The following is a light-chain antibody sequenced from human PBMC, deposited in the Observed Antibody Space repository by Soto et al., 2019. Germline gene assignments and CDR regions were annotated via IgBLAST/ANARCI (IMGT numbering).Light chain of an antibody. CDR1: QSITPSY. Sequence: EAVLTQSPDTLSLSPGERATLSCRASQSITPSYLAWYQQKPGQAPRLLIYGTFSRATGIPDRFSGSGTGIEFTLTISRLEPEDFAVYYCQQYCSKARTFGPGTKVEI. V-gene: IGKV3-20*01. CDR3: QQYCSKART. J-gene: IGKJ1*01. CDR2: GTF.